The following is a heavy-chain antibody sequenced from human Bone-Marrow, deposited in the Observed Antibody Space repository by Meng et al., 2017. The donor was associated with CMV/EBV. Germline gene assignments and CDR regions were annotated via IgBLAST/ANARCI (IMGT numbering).Heavy chain of an antibody. Sequence: SGATFSSYTISWVRQAPGQGLEWMGRIIPILGIANYAQKFQGRVTITADKSTSTAYMELSSLRSEDTAVYYCARGLTHVSWYSAGMDVWGQGTTVTVSS. CDR1: GATFSSYT. D-gene: IGHD6-13*01. CDR2: IIPILGIA. CDR3: ARGLTHVSWYSAGMDV. V-gene: IGHV1-69*02. J-gene: IGHJ6*02.